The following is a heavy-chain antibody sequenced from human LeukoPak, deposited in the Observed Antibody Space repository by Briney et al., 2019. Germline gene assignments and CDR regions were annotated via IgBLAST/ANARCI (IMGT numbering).Heavy chain of an antibody. CDR2: ISSSGSTI. CDR3: AELVITMIGGV. J-gene: IGHJ6*04. CDR1: GFTFSSYT. Sequence: GGSLRLSCAASGFTFSSYTMNWVRQAPGKGLEWVSYISSSGSTIYYADSVKGRFTISRDNAKNSLYLQMSSLRAEDTAVYYCAELVITMIGGVWGKGTTVTISS. D-gene: IGHD3-10*02. V-gene: IGHV3-48*03.